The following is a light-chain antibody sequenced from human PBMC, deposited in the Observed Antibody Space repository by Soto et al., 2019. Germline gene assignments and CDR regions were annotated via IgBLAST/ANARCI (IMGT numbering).Light chain of an antibody. CDR2: EVS. Sequence: QSALTQPASVSGSPRQSITISCTGTSSDVGSYNLVSWYQQHPGKAPKLMIYEVSKRPSGVSNRFSGSKSGNTASLTISGLQAEDEADYYCCSYAGSSTLFGGGTKLTVL. CDR1: SSDVGSYNL. J-gene: IGLJ2*01. V-gene: IGLV2-23*02. CDR3: CSYAGSSTL.